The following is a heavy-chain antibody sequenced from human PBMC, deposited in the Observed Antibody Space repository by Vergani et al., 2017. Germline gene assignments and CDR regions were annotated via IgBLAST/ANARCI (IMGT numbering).Heavy chain of an antibody. Sequence: EVQLVESGGGLVQPGGSLRLSCAASGFTFSSYWMSWVRQAPGKGLEWVANIKQDGSEKYYVDSVKGRFTISRDNAKNSLYLQMNSLGAEDTAVYYCARASISSGYHYYYDMDVCDKGTTVIVSS. J-gene: IGHJ6*03. V-gene: IGHV3-7*01. CDR1: GFTFSSYW. D-gene: IGHD6-6*01. CDR2: IKQDGSEK. CDR3: ARASISSGYHYYYDMDV.